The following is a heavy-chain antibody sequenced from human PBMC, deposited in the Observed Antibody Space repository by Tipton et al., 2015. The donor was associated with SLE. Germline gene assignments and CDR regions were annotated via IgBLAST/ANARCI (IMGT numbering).Heavy chain of an antibody. CDR1: GFTFSHHA. J-gene: IGHJ4*02. V-gene: IGHV3-30*14. CDR3: ARERGVRVG. CDR2: ISFDGTNT. Sequence: SLRLSCAASGFTFSHHAFHWVRQSPGKGLEWVAVISFDGTNTFYADSLKGRFTISRDNSKNTLFLQINTLRPDDTAVYYCARERGVRVGWGQGTLVTVSS. D-gene: IGHD1-26*01.